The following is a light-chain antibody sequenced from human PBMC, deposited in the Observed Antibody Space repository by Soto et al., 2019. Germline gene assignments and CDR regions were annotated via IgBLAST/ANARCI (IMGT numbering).Light chain of an antibody. V-gene: IGLV2-14*01. Sequence: QSALTQPASVSGSPGQSITSSCTGTSSDVGGYHYVSWYQQHPGKAPKLRIYEVSNRPSGVSNRFSGSKSGNTASLTISLLQAEDEDDYYCSSYTSSITLVVFGGGTKLTV. CDR2: EVS. CDR3: SSYTSSITLVV. CDR1: SSDVGGYHY. J-gene: IGLJ2*01.